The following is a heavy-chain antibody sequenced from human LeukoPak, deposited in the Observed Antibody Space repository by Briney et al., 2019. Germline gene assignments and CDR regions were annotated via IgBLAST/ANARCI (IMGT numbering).Heavy chain of an antibody. V-gene: IGHV4-59*01. J-gene: IGHJ3*02. CDR3: ARAETYYDFWSGALTDAFDI. Sequence: SETLSLTCTVSGRSISSYYWSWIRQPPGKGLEWIGYIYYSGSTNYNPSLKSRVTISVDTSKNQFSLKLSSVTAADTAVYYCARAETYYDFWSGALTDAFDIWGQGTMVTVSS. D-gene: IGHD3-3*01. CDR1: GRSISSYY. CDR2: IYYSGST.